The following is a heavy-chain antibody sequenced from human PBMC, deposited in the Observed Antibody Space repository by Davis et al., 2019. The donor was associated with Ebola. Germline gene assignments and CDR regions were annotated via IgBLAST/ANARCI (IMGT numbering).Heavy chain of an antibody. CDR3: ARVAGSGSYYKLDY. CDR1: GGSISSYY. D-gene: IGHD3-10*01. V-gene: IGHV4-59*12. CDR2: IYYSGST. Sequence: MPSETLSLTCTVSGGSISSYYWSWIRQPPGKGLEWIGSIYYSGSTNYNPSLKSRLTISVDTSKNQFSLQLSSVTAADTAVYYCARVAGSGSYYKLDYWGQGTLVTVSS. J-gene: IGHJ4*02.